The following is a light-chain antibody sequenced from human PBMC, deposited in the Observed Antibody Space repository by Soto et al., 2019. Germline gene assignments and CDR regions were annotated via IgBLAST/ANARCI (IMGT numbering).Light chain of an antibody. CDR2: DVS. J-gene: IGLJ3*02. V-gene: IGLV2-14*01. CDR3: SSYTSSSTRWL. CDR1: SSDVGGYNY. Sequence: QSALTQPASVSGSPGQSITISCTGTSSDVGGYNYVSWYQQQPGKATKLMIYDVSNRPSGVSKRFSGSKSGNTASLTISGLQAEDEAYYYCSSYTSSSTRWLFGGGTKLTVL.